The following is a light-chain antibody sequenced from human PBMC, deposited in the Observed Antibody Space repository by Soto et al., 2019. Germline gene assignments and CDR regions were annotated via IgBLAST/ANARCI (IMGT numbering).Light chain of an antibody. CDR2: EVS. V-gene: IGLV2-8*01. CDR3: TSYAGSNNLVV. CDR1: SSDVGGYNY. J-gene: IGLJ2*01. Sequence: QPVLTQPPSASGSPGQSVTISCTGTSSDVGGYNYVSWYQQHPGKAPKLMMYEVSKRPSGVPDRFSGSKSGNTASLTVSGLQAEDEAHYYCTSYAGSNNLVVSGGGTKLTVL.